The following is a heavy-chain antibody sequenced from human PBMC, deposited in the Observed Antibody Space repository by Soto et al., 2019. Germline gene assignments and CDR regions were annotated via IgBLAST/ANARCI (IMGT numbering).Heavy chain of an antibody. CDR2: IIPISGTA. CDR3: ARSQGSSTSLEIYYYYYYGMDV. Sequence: QVQLVQSGAEVKKPGSSVKVSCKASGGTFSSYAISWVRQAPGQGLEWMGGIIPISGTANYAQKFQGRVTIPADECTSTAYMELSSLRSADTAVYYCARSQGSSTSLEIYYYYYYGMDVWGQGTTVTVSS. CDR1: GGTFSSYA. J-gene: IGHJ6*02. V-gene: IGHV1-69*01. D-gene: IGHD2-2*01.